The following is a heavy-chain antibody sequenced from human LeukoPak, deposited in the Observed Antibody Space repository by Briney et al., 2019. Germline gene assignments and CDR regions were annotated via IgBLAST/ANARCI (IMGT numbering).Heavy chain of an antibody. CDR1: GFTFSDFY. D-gene: IGHD3-10*01. Sequence: PGGSLRLSCAASGFTFSDFYMSWIRQAPGKGLEWLSDISNSSTDTNYADSVKGRFTISRDNAKNSLFLQLNSLRAEDTAVYYCARKTYYYDSGSYSKSYYFDYWGQGTLVTVSS. CDR2: ISNSSTDT. CDR3: ARKTYYYDSGSYSKSYYFDY. V-gene: IGHV3-11*06. J-gene: IGHJ4*02.